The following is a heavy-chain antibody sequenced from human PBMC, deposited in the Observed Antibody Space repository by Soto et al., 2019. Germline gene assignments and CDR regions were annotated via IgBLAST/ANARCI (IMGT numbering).Heavy chain of an antibody. J-gene: IGHJ3*01. Sequence: QITLKESGPTLVKPTQTLTLTCTFSGFSLSTSGVGVGWIRQPPGKALEWLALIYWDDDKRYSPSLKSRLTNTXXTXKXXVVLTMTHTDPLDTSPYCCAHSVMTTLSKGDAFDLWGQGTMVTVSS. CDR2: IYWDDDK. V-gene: IGHV2-5*02. CDR1: GFSLSTSGVG. CDR3: AHSVMTTLSKGDAFDL. D-gene: IGHD3-16*01.